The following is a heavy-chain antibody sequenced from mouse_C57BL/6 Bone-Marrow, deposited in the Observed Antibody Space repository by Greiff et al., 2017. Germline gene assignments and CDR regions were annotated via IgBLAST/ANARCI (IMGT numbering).Heavy chain of an antibody. CDR3: ARRTTVVAFYYFDY. V-gene: IGHV1-9*01. CDR1: GYTFTGYW. D-gene: IGHD1-1*01. Sequence: VKVVESGAELMKPGASVKLSCKATGYTFTGYWIEWVKQRPGHGLEWIGEILPGSGSTNYNEKFKGKATFTADTSSNTAYMQLSSLTTEDSAIYYCARRTTVVAFYYFDYWGQGTTLTVSS. J-gene: IGHJ2*01. CDR2: ILPGSGST.